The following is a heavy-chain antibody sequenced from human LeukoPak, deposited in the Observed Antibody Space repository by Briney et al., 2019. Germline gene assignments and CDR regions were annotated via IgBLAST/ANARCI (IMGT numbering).Heavy chain of an antibody. CDR3: ARDPSGYISGQFDY. CDR1: GYTFTDYY. D-gene: IGHD6-19*01. Sequence: ASVKVSCKASGYTFTDYYMHWVRQAPGQGLEWVGWINPNSGGTNYAQKFQHRVAMTRDTSIRTAYMELSRLTSDDTALYYCARDPSGYISGQFDYWGQGTLVTVSS. CDR2: INPNSGGT. J-gene: IGHJ4*02. V-gene: IGHV1-2*02.